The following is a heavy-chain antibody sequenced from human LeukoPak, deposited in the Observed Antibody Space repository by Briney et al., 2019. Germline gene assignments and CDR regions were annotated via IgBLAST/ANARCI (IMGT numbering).Heavy chain of an antibody. CDR3: ARDTRSITIFGVVMRYYYYYMDA. Sequence: ASVKVSCKASGYTFTGYYMHWVRQAPGQGLEWMGWINPNSGGTNYAQKFQGRVTMTRDTSISTAYMELSRLRSDDTAVYYCARDTRSITIFGVVMRYYYYYMDAWGKGTTVTVSS. V-gene: IGHV1-2*02. CDR1: GYTFTGYY. CDR2: INPNSGGT. D-gene: IGHD3-3*01. J-gene: IGHJ6*03.